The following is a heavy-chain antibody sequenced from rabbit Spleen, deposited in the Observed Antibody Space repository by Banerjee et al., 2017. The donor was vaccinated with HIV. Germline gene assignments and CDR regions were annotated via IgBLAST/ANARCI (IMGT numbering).Heavy chain of an antibody. CDR1: GLSFNPTYY. CDR3: ARDAGSSYDL. D-gene: IGHD8-1*01. J-gene: IGHJ6*01. V-gene: IGHV1S45*01. CDR2: IATDSAAST. Sequence: QEQLVESGGGLVQPEGSLTLTCPTSGLSFNPTYYMCWVRQAPGKGLEWIGCIATDSAASTWYATWAKGRFTISKTASTTVTLQMTSLTAADTATYFCARDAGSSYDLWGPGTLVTVS.